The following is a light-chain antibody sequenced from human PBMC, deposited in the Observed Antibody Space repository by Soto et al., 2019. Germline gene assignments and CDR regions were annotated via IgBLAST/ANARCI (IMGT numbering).Light chain of an antibody. J-gene: IGLJ2*01. Sequence: QSVLTQPASVSGSPGQSITISCTGTSSDVGGYNFVSWYQHHPGKAPKLVIYDVSNRPSGVSNRFSGSKSGNTASLTISGLQAEDEADYYCSSYASSGALLGGGTKLTVL. CDR2: DVS. CDR3: SSYASSGAL. CDR1: SSDVGGYNF. V-gene: IGLV2-14*03.